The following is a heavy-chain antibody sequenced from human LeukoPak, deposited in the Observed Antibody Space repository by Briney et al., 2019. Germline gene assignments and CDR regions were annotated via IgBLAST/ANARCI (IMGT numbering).Heavy chain of an antibody. V-gene: IGHV3-23*01. J-gene: IGHJ3*02. CDR2: ISGSGGST. CDR1: GFTFSSYA. CDR3: AKALQLPNAFDI. D-gene: IGHD2-2*01. Sequence: TGGSLTLSCAASGFTFSSYAMSWVRQAPGKGLEWVSAISGSGGSTYYADSVKGRFTISRDNSKNTLYLQMNSLRAEDTAVYYCAKALQLPNAFDIWGQGTMVTVSS.